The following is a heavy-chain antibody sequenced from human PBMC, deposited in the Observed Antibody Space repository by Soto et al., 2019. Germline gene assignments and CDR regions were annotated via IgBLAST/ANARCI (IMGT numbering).Heavy chain of an antibody. CDR1: GFTFSSYA. D-gene: IGHD3-22*01. Sequence: QVQLVESGGGVVQPGRSLRLSCAASGFTFSSYAMHWVRQAPGKGLEWGAVISYDGSNKYYADSVKGRFTISRDNSKNTLYLQMNSLRAEDTAVYYCARDGARGDYYDSSGSSWYWCQGTLVTVSS. J-gene: IGHJ4*02. V-gene: IGHV3-30-3*01. CDR3: ARDGARGDYYDSSGSSWY. CDR2: ISYDGSNK.